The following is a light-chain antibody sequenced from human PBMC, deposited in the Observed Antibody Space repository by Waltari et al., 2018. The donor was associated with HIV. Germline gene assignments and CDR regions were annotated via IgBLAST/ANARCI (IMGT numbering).Light chain of an antibody. CDR2: EVS. CDR3: SSYGDSLRVL. J-gene: IGLJ3*02. Sequence: QSALTQPPSASGSLGQSVTISCTGSSSDIGAYDSVSWFQQHPRSAPKLLLYEVSRRPAAVSDAFSGSRSGSTAFLTVAGLQPDDEATYFCSSYGDSLRVLFGGGTNVTVL. V-gene: IGLV2-8*01. CDR1: SSDIGAYDS.